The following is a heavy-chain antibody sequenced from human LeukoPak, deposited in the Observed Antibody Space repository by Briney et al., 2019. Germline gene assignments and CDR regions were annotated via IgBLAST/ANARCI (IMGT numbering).Heavy chain of an antibody. Sequence: GGSLRLSCAASGFTFSSYWMSWVRQAPGKGLEWVANIKQDGSEKYYVGSVKGRFTISRDNAKNSLYLQMNSLRAEDTAVYYCAKDPLIAAAGTVDYWGQGTLVTVSS. J-gene: IGHJ4*02. D-gene: IGHD6-13*01. V-gene: IGHV3-7*05. CDR3: AKDPLIAAAGTVDY. CDR1: GFTFSSYW. CDR2: IKQDGSEK.